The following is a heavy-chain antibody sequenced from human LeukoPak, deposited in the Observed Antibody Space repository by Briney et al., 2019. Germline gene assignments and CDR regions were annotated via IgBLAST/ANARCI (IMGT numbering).Heavy chain of an antibody. D-gene: IGHD1-26*01. CDR1: GFTFRDHA. V-gene: IGHV3-30*04. Sequence: GGSLRLSCRTSGFTFRDHAMHWVRQAPGKGLEWVAVISYDGSNKYYADSVKGRFTISRDNSKNTLYLQMNSLRAEDTAVYYCARVREARFDYWGQGTLVTVSS. CDR3: ARVREARFDY. CDR2: ISYDGSNK. J-gene: IGHJ4*02.